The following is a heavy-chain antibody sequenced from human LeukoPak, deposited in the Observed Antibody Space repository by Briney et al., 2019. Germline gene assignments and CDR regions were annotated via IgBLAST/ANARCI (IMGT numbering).Heavy chain of an antibody. CDR1: GFTFSSYS. V-gene: IGHV3-72*01. D-gene: IGHD6-25*01. J-gene: IGHJ4*02. Sequence: QPGGSLRLSCAASGFTFSSYSMNWVRQAPGKGLEWVGRILDRSNSYRTEYGASADGRFTISRDDSETSLFLQMNNVKTEDTAVYYCGRGGCHSSGCQDYWGQGTLVTVSS. CDR2: ILDRSNSYRT. CDR3: GRGGCHSSGCQDY.